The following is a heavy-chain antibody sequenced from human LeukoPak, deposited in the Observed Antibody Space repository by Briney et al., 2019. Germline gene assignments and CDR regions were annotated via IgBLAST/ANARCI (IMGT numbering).Heavy chain of an antibody. V-gene: IGHV1-69*05. Sequence: GASVKVSCKASGGTFSSYAISWVRQAPGQGLEWMGGIIPIFGTANYAQKFQGRVTITTDESTSTAYMELSRLRSDDTAVYYCARVGYSSSWPDFDYWGQGTLVTVSS. CDR1: GGTFSSYA. CDR2: IIPIFGTA. D-gene: IGHD6-13*01. J-gene: IGHJ4*02. CDR3: ARVGYSSSWPDFDY.